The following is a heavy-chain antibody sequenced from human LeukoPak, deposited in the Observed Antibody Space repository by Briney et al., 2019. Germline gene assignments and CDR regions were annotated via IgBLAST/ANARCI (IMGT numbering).Heavy chain of an antibody. V-gene: IGHV3-74*01. Sequence: GSLRLSCTASGFTFGDYAMSWFRQAPGKGLAWVSYINTDGSSTNYADSVKGRFTISRDNTKNTLYLQMNSLRAEDTAVYYCARGLDNYGSGSSDWGQGTLVTVSS. J-gene: IGHJ4*02. CDR2: INTDGSST. D-gene: IGHD3-10*01. CDR3: ARGLDNYGSGSSD. CDR1: GFTFGDYA.